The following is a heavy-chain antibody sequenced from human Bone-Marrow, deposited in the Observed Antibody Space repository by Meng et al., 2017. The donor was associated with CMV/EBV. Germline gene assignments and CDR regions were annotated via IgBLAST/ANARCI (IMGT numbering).Heavy chain of an antibody. D-gene: IGHD3-22*01. J-gene: IGHJ5*02. CDR2: IYYSGST. CDR3: ARDPSYYYDSSGSLFDP. Sequence: ISSGGYYWSWIRQPPGKGLEWIGSIYYSGSTYYNPSLKSRVTISVDTSKNQFSLKLSSVTAADTAVYYCARDPSYYYDSSGSLFDPWGQGTLVTVSS. V-gene: IGHV4-39*07. CDR1: ISSGGYY.